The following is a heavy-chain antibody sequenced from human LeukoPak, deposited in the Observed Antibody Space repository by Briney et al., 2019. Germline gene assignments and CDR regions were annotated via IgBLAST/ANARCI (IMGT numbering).Heavy chain of an antibody. Sequence: ASVKVSCKASGYTFNNYFISWVRQAPGQGLELVGWISPHSHTTHYAEKVQGRVTMTTDTSTTTVYMELRSLTSDDTAVYFCARGQSMYYWGQGTPVTVSS. CDR2: ISPHSHTT. CDR3: ARGQSMYY. D-gene: IGHD2-8*01. CDR1: GYTFNNYF. J-gene: IGHJ4*02. V-gene: IGHV1-18*01.